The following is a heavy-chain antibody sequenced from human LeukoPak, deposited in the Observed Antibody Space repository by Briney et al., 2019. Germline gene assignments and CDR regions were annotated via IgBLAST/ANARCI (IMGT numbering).Heavy chain of an antibody. Sequence: GASVKVSCKASGYTFTSYAMNWVRQAPGQGLEWMGGIIPIFGTPKYAQKFQGRITITADESTSTAYMELSSLRSEDTAVYYCARDNKWEIFAFDYWGQGTLVTVSS. D-gene: IGHD1-26*01. V-gene: IGHV1-69*13. CDR1: GYTFTSYA. CDR3: ARDNKWEIFAFDY. CDR2: IIPIFGTP. J-gene: IGHJ4*02.